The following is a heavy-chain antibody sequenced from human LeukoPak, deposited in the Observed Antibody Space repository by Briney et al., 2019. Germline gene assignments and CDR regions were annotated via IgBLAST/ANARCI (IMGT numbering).Heavy chain of an antibody. Sequence: GESLKISCQGSGYSFTSYWIGWVRQMPGKGLEWMGIIYPGDSDTRYSPSFQGQVTISADKSISTAYLQWSSLKASDTAMYYCARRRGYYDSSDYYFDYWGQGTLVTVSS. V-gene: IGHV5-51*01. CDR3: ARRRGYYDSSDYYFDY. CDR1: GYSFTSYW. J-gene: IGHJ4*02. D-gene: IGHD3-22*01. CDR2: IYPGDSDT.